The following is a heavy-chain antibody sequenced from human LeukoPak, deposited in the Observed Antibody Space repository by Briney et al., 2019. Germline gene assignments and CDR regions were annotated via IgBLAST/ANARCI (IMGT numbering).Heavy chain of an antibody. V-gene: IGHV3-33*06. CDR3: AKDTAIQFLEPAF. D-gene: IGHD3-3*01. J-gene: IGHJ4*02. Sequence: GGSLRLSCAASGFTFNTHGMHWVRQARGKGLEWLAAIWFDGSVKHYSDAVKGRFTISRDNSLNTLYLQMNSLRVEDTAIYYCAKDTAIQFLEPAFWGQGTLVTVSS. CDR2: IWFDGSVK. CDR1: GFTFNTHG.